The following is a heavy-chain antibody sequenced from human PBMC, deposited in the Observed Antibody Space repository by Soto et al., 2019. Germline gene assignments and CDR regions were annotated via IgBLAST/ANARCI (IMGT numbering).Heavy chain of an antibody. V-gene: IGHV3-72*01. CDR1: GFTFSDHY. D-gene: IGHD3-22*01. CDR3: ARRDSSGTPGDY. Sequence: EVQLVESGGGLVQPGGSLRLSCVASGFTFSDHYMDWVRQAPGKGLEWIGRIRNRANSYTTYFAASGKGRFAISRDDSGNSLYLEMNSLRTEDTAGYYCARRDSSGTPGDYWGQGTLVTVSS. J-gene: IGHJ4*02. CDR2: IRNRANSYTT.